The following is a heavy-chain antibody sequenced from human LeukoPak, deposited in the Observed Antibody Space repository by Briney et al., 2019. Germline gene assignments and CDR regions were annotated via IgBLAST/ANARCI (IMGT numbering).Heavy chain of an antibody. Sequence: VASVKVSCKASGYIFTTYFMHWVRQAPGQGLEWMGIINPSGGSTSYAQKFQGRVTMTRDMSTSTVYMELSSLRSEDTAVYYCAISDSTYYDILTGYGARSDYYYYMDVWGKGTTVTVSS. CDR2: INPSGGST. CDR3: AISDSTYYDILTGYGARSDYYYYMDV. D-gene: IGHD3-9*01. CDR1: GYIFTTYF. V-gene: IGHV1-46*01. J-gene: IGHJ6*03.